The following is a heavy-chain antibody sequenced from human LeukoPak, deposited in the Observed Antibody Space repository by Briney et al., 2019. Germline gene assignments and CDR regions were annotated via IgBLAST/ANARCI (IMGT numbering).Heavy chain of an antibody. J-gene: IGHJ5*02. CDR1: GGSISSYY. V-gene: IGHV4-59*01. CDR2: IFHSGST. D-gene: IGHD6-13*01. CDR3: AREFQSGIAAS. Sequence: SETLSLTCTVSGGSISSYYRSWLRQPPGKGLEWIGYIFHSGSTNYNPSLKSRVTISVDTSKNQFSLKLSSVTAADTAVYYCAREFQSGIAASWGQGTRVTVSS.